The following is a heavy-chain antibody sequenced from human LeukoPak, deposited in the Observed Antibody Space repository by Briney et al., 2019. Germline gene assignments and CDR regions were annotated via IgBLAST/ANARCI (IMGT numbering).Heavy chain of an antibody. D-gene: IGHD4-17*01. CDR3: AREDYGDYVDAFDI. J-gene: IGHJ3*02. CDR1: GGSFSGYY. Sequence: PSETLSLTCAVYGGSFSGYYWSWIRQPAGKGLEWIGRIYTSGSTNYNPSLKSRVTMSVDTSKNQFSLKLSSVTAADTAVYYCAREDYGDYVDAFDIWGQGTMVTVSS. CDR2: IYTSGST. V-gene: IGHV4-4*07.